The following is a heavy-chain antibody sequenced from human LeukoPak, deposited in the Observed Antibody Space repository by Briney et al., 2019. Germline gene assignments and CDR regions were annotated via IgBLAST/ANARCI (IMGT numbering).Heavy chain of an antibody. CDR1: GGTFSSYA. Sequence: GASVKVSCKASGGTFSSYAISWVRQAPGQGLEWMGGIIPIFGTANYAQKFQGRVTITADKSTSTAYMELSSLRSEDTAVYYCARGRRAYYYDSSGYYDYFDYWGQGTLVTVSS. CDR2: IIPIFGTA. D-gene: IGHD3-22*01. CDR3: ARGRRAYYYDSSGYYDYFDY. J-gene: IGHJ4*02. V-gene: IGHV1-69*06.